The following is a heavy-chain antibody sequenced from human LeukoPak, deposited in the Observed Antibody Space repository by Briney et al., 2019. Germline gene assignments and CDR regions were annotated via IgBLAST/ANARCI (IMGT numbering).Heavy chain of an antibody. CDR1: GYTFTGYY. CDR3: AKGHDNSGYYYSDY. J-gene: IGHJ4*02. Sequence: GASVKVSCKASGYTFTGYYMHWVRQAPGQGLEWMGWINPKNGDTNYAQKFEGRVSMTRDTSISTAYMELSRLRPDDTAVYYCAKGHDNSGYYYSDYWGQGTLVTVSS. V-gene: IGHV1-2*02. CDR2: INPKNGDT. D-gene: IGHD3-22*01.